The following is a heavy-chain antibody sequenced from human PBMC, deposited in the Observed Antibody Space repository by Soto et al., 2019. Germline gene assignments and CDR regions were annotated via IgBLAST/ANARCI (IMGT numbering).Heavy chain of an antibody. V-gene: IGHV5-51*01. Sequence: GESLKISCKGSGYSFTSYWIGWVRQMPGKGLEWMGIIYPGDSDTRYSPSFQGQVTISADKSIRTAYLQWSSLKASDTAMYYCARPPVTIFGVVTPFDYWGQGTLVTVSS. D-gene: IGHD3-3*01. CDR1: GYSFTSYW. CDR3: ARPPVTIFGVVTPFDY. J-gene: IGHJ4*02. CDR2: IYPGDSDT.